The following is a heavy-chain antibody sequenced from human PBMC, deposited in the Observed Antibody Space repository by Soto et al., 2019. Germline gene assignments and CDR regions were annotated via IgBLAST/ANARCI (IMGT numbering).Heavy chain of an antibody. D-gene: IGHD2-2*01. Sequence: QVQLVQSGAEVKKPGASVKVSCKASGYTFTSYGISWVRHAPGQGLEWMGWISAYNGNTNYAQKLQGRVTMTTDTSTSTAYMELRSLRSDDTAVYYCARTYCSSTSCRYDYYYYGMDVWGQGTTVTVSS. CDR1: GYTFTSYG. CDR3: ARTYCSSTSCRYDYYYYGMDV. J-gene: IGHJ6*02. CDR2: ISAYNGNT. V-gene: IGHV1-18*01.